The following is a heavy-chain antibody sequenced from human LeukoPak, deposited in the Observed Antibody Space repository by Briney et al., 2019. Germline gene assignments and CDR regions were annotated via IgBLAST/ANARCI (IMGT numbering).Heavy chain of an antibody. J-gene: IGHJ4*02. CDR2: ISGDGIT. V-gene: IGHV3-23*01. D-gene: IGHD5/OR15-5a*01. Sequence: GGSLRLSCAASGLTFSSYAMSWVRQAPGKGLEWVSSISGDGITYYADSVKGRFTISRDNSKNTLYLQMNSLRVEDTAVYYCAKDLRDTSRLGGFDYWGQGTLVTVSS. CDR3: AKDLRDTSRLGGFDY. CDR1: GLTFSSYA.